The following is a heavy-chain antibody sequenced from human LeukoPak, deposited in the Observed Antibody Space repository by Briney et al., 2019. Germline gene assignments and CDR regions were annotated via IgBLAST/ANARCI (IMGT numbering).Heavy chain of an antibody. V-gene: IGHV1-18*04. CDR1: GYTFTSYG. CDR2: ISPYTGNT. Sequence: ASVKVSCKASGYTFTSYGISWVRQAPGQGLEWMGSISPYTGNTKYAERLQDRVIMTTDTSTRTAYMELRSLRSDDTAVFYCARDQYASVWGSYRPYFDYWGQGTLVTVSS. J-gene: IGHJ4*02. D-gene: IGHD3-16*02. CDR3: ARDQYASVWGSYRPYFDY.